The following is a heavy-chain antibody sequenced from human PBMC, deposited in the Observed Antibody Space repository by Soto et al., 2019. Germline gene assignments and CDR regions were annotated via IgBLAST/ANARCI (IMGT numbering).Heavy chain of an antibody. CDR3: ARHLLRRPFEKIIVTAFDY. V-gene: IGHV4-38-2*01. Sequence: SCEACGYSFTSYYMHWVRQAPGQGLEWMGIINLSGSTFYNPSLKRRLTISVDTSKNQFSLKLRSVTAADTAVYHCARHLLRRPFEKIIVTAFDYWGQGALVTVSS. J-gene: IGHJ4*02. D-gene: IGHD3-16*02. CDR2: INLSGST. CDR1: GYSFTSYY.